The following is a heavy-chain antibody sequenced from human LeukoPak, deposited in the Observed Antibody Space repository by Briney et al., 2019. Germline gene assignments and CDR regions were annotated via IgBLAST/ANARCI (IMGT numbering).Heavy chain of an antibody. CDR2: INSDGSTT. D-gene: IGHD5-24*01. J-gene: IGHJ4*02. CDR1: GFTFSDYW. CDR3: ARAGGYNLQARD. Sequence: PGGSLRLSCAASGFTFSDYWMHWVRHAPGKGLVWVSRINSDGSTTNYADSVKGRFTISRDNAKNSLYLQMNSLRAEDTAVYYCARAGGYNLQARDWGQGTLVTVSS. V-gene: IGHV3-74*01.